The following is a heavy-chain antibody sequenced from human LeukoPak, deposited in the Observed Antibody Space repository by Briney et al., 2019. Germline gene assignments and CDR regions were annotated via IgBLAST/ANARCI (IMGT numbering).Heavy chain of an antibody. J-gene: IGHJ5*02. Sequence: GGSLRLSCAASGFTFSSSAMSWVRQAPGKGLEWVSAISNNGGYTYYADSVQGRFTISRDNSKNTLYLQMNSLRAEDTAVYYCARDVGPSQLPTNWFDPWGQGTLVTVSS. V-gene: IGHV3-23*01. D-gene: IGHD4-23*01. CDR3: ARDVGPSQLPTNWFDP. CDR1: GFTFSSSA. CDR2: ISNNGGYT.